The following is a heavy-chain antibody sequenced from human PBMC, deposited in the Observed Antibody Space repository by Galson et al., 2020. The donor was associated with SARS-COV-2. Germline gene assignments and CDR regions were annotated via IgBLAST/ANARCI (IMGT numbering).Heavy chain of an antibody. J-gene: IGHJ6*02. CDR2: ISYSGST. V-gene: IGHV4-59*01. CDR1: DATMNSYY. Sequence: ETSETLSLTCSVSDATMNSYYWSWIRQPPGKGLEWIGYISYSGSTSYNPSLRSRVTISVDLSKNQLSLKVTSVTAADTAVYYCARDPAPLYGDNYYYGMDVWGRGTTVTVSS. CDR3: ARDPAPLYGDNYYYGMDV. D-gene: IGHD4-17*01.